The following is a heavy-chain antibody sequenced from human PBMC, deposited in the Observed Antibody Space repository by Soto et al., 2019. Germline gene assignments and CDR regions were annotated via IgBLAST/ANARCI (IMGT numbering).Heavy chain of an antibody. D-gene: IGHD2-15*01. J-gene: IGHJ6*02. CDR2: VYPSGGGT. Sequence: QVQLVQSGAEVRKPGASVRDSCKAAEYTFSITYLHWLRQAPGQGLEWVALVYPSGGGTNYKESFKGSLNIARDTATSTVDMDLSRLTSEDRAIYYCARGECSGGNCYNGLDVWGQVATV. CDR3: ARGECSGGNCYNGLDV. CDR1: EYTFSITY. V-gene: IGHV1-46*01.